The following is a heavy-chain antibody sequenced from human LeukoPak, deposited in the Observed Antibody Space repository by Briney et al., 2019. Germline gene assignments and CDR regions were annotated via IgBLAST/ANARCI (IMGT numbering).Heavy chain of an antibody. J-gene: IGHJ4*02. CDR3: ARDPGGTLLAVAGYFDY. V-gene: IGHV3-30*03. CDR1: GFTFSSYG. D-gene: IGHD6-19*01. CDR2: ISYDGSNK. Sequence: GGSLRLSCAASGFTFSSYGMHWVRQAPGKGLEWVAVISYDGSNKYYADSVKGRFTISRDNSKNTLYLQMNSLRAEDTAVYYCARDPGGTLLAVAGYFDYWGQGTLVTVSS.